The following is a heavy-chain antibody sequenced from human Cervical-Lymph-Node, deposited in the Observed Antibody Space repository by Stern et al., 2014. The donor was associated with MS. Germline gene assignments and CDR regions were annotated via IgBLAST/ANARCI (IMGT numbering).Heavy chain of an antibody. J-gene: IGHJ3*02. V-gene: IGHV5-51*01. Sequence: VQLLQPGAEVKKPGESLKISCKTSGYSFSNFWIGWVRQKPGKGLEWMGIIYPEDSDTTYSPSFPGHVTISADESISTAYLQWRSLKASDTAMYYCVRRRDSDSYDTFDIWGQGTMLIVSS. CDR1: GYSFSNFW. D-gene: IGHD3-22*01. CDR3: VRRRDSDSYDTFDI. CDR2: IYPEDSDT.